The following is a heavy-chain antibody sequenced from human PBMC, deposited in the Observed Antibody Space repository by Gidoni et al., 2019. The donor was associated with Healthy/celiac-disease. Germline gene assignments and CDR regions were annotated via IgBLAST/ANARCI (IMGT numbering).Heavy chain of an antibody. V-gene: IGHV3-72*01. J-gene: IGHJ3*02. CDR1: GFTFSDHY. Sequence: EVQLVESGGGLVQPGGSLRLSCAASGFTFSDHYMDWVRQAPGKGLEWVGSTRNKANSYTTEYAASVKGRFTISRDDSKNALYLQMNSLKTEDTVVYYCARFFRGLIDAFDIWGQGTMVTVSS. CDR3: ARFFRGLIDAFDI. CDR2: TRNKANSYTT. D-gene: IGHD2-8*01.